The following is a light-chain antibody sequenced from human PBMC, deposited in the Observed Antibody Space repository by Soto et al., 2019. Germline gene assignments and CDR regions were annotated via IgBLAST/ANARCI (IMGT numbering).Light chain of an antibody. J-gene: IGLJ1*01. Sequence: QSVLTQPPSVSGAPGQRVTISCTGSSSNIGAGSDVHWYQQLPGTAPKLLISGNSNRPSGVPDRFSGSKSGTSASLAITGLQAEDEADYYCQSYDSSLSGSRVFGTGTKLTVL. CDR3: QSYDSSLSGSRV. V-gene: IGLV1-40*01. CDR2: GNS. CDR1: SSNIGAGSD.